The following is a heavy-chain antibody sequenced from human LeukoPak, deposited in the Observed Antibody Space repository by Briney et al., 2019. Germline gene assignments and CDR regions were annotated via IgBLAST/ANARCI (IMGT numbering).Heavy chain of an antibody. D-gene: IGHD6-6*01. Sequence: PGGSLRLSCAASGFTFSSYGMHWVRQAPGKGLEWVAFIRYDGSNKYYADSVKGRFTISGDNSKNTLYLQMNSLRAEDTAVYYCAKVPIKYSSSSLDYYYYMDVWGKGTTVTVSS. CDR3: AKVPIKYSSSSLDYYYYMDV. J-gene: IGHJ6*03. CDR1: GFTFSSYG. V-gene: IGHV3-30*02. CDR2: IRYDGSNK.